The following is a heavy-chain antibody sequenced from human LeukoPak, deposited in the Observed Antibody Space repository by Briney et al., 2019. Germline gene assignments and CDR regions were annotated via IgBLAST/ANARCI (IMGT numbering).Heavy chain of an antibody. Sequence: SETLSLTCTVSGGSISSYYWSWIRQPPGKGLEWIGYIYYSGSTNYNPSLKSRVTISVDTSKNQFSLKLSSVTAADTAVYYCARQRVPAAKGPAFDIWGQGTMVTVSS. CDR1: GGSISSYY. CDR2: IYYSGST. J-gene: IGHJ3*02. D-gene: IGHD2-2*01. CDR3: ARQRVPAAKGPAFDI. V-gene: IGHV4-59*08.